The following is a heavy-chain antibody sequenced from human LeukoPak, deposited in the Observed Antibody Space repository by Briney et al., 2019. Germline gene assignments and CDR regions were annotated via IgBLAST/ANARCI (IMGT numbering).Heavy chain of an antibody. D-gene: IGHD4-11*01. Sequence: GASVKVSCKASGGTFSSYAISWVRQAPGQGLEWMGGIIPIFGTANYAQKFQGRVTITTDESTSTAYMELSSLRSEDTAVYYCARETRPMTTVTSETFDIWGQGTMVTVSS. J-gene: IGHJ3*02. CDR1: GGTFSSYA. V-gene: IGHV1-69*05. CDR3: ARETRPMTTVTSETFDI. CDR2: IIPIFGTA.